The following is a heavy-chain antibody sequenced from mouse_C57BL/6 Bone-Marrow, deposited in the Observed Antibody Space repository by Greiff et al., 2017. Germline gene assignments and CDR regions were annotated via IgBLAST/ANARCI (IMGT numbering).Heavy chain of an antibody. CDR1: GFTFSDYY. V-gene: IGHV5-12*01. CDR2: ISNGGGST. CDR3: ARPYYGSSPGDY. Sequence: EVKLVESGGGLVQPGGSLQLSCAASGFTFSDYYMFWVRQTPEKRLEWVAYISNGGGSTYYPDTVKGRFTISRDNAKNTLYLQMSRLKSEDTAMYYCARPYYGSSPGDYWGQGTSVTVSS. D-gene: IGHD1-1*01. J-gene: IGHJ4*01.